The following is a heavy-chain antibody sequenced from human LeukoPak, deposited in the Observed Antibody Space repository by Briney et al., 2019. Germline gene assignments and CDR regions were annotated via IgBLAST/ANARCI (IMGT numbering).Heavy chain of an antibody. CDR3: ARVSGRLERQSDLDY. D-gene: IGHD1-1*01. CDR2: ISGDSTYI. CDR1: GFSFASYS. J-gene: IGHJ4*02. Sequence: PGGSLRLSCAASGFSFASYSMNWVRQAPGKGLEWVSSISGDSTYIYNAGSVKGRFTISRDNAQASLYLQMISLRADDTAVKYCARVSGRLERQSDLDYWGQGTLVIVSS. V-gene: IGHV3-21*01.